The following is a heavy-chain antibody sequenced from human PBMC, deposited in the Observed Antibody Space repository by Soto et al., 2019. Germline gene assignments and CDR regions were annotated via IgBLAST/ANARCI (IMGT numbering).Heavy chain of an antibody. CDR1: GFTFSSYS. CDR3: ARGNYGIADQHLDY. Sequence: GGSLRLSCAASGFTFSSYSMNWVRQAPGKGLEWVSYISSSSSTIYYADSVKGRFTISRDNAKNSLYLQMNSLRDEDTAVYYCARGNYGIADQHLDYWGQGTLVTVSS. CDR2: ISSSSSTI. V-gene: IGHV3-48*02. J-gene: IGHJ4*02. D-gene: IGHD4-17*01.